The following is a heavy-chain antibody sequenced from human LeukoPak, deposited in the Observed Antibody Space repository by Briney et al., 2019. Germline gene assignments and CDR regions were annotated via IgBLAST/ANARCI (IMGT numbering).Heavy chain of an antibody. D-gene: IGHD5-18*01. CDR1: GGSISSYY. V-gene: IGHV4-4*07. CDR2: IYTSGTS. Sequence: KPSETLSLTCTVSGGSISSYYWSWIRQPAGKGLEWIGRIYTSGTSDYNPSLKSRVTMSVDSSRNQFSLKLTSVTAADTAVYYCARGGYSYGYDDDFDYWGQGTLVTVSS. J-gene: IGHJ4*02. CDR3: ARGGYSYGYDDDFDY.